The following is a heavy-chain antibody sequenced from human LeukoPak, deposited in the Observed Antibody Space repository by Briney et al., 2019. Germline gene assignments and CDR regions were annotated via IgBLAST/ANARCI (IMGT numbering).Heavy chain of an antibody. CDR2: INWNAGST. V-gene: IGHV3-20*04. Sequence: GGSLRLSXAASGFTFDDYGMSWVRQAPGPGLEWFSGINWNAGSTGYADSVKCRFTISRHKAKNSLYLQWNCLLYDDTAFYYFSRDDVGATTREVWFDYWGQGTLVTVSS. CDR1: GFTFDDYG. CDR3: SRDDVGATTREVWFDY. D-gene: IGHD1-26*01. J-gene: IGHJ4*02.